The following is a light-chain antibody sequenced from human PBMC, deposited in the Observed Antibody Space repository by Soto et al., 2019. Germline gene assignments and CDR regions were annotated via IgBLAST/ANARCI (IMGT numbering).Light chain of an antibody. CDR3: QQYNNWPPGT. CDR2: AAS. V-gene: IGKV3-15*01. J-gene: IGKJ1*01. CDR1: QSVNSN. Sequence: EIVMTQSPATLSVSPGERATLSCRASQSVNSNLAWYQQKPGQAPRLLIYAASTRATGIPARFTGSGSGTEFILTISSLQSEDFAVYHCQQYNNWPPGTFGQGTKVDI.